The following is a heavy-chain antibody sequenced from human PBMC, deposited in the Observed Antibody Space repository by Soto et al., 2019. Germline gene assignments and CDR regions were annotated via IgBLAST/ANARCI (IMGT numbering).Heavy chain of an antibody. D-gene: IGHD6-19*01. Sequence: AASVKVSCKASGGTFSSYAISWVRQAPGQGLEWMGGIIPIFGTANYAQKFQGRVTITADESTSTAYMELSSLRSEDTAVYYCASNREYSSAPNYFDYWGQGTLVTVSS. CDR3: ASNREYSSAPNYFDY. CDR2: IIPIFGTA. CDR1: GGTFSSYA. J-gene: IGHJ4*02. V-gene: IGHV1-69*13.